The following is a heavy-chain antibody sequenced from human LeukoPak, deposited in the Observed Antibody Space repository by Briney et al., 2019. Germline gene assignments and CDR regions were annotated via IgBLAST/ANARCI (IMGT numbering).Heavy chain of an antibody. V-gene: IGHV3-7*01. CDR3: ARDPTYYDFWSGYHDYYYYMDV. CDR1: GFTFSSYW. D-gene: IGHD3-3*01. J-gene: IGHJ6*03. Sequence: LTGGSLRLSCAASGFTFSSYWMSWVRQAPGKGLEWVANIKQDGSEKYYVDSVKGRFTISRDNAKNSLYLQMNSLRAEDTAVYYCARDPTYYDFWSGYHDYYYYMDVWGKGTTVTVSS. CDR2: IKQDGSEK.